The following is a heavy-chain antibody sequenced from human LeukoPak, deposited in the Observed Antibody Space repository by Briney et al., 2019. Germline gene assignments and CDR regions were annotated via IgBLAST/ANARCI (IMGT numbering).Heavy chain of an antibody. CDR1: GYTSTGYY. J-gene: IGHJ4*02. D-gene: IGHD4-23*01. CDR3: ARSPCGGNSFDY. V-gene: IGHV1-2*02. Sequence: ASVKVSCKASGYTSTGYYMQWVRQAPGQGLEWMGWINPNSGGTNYAQKFRGRVTMTRDTSISTAYMELSRLRSDDTAVYYCARSPCGGNSFDYWGQGTLVTVSS. CDR2: INPNSGGT.